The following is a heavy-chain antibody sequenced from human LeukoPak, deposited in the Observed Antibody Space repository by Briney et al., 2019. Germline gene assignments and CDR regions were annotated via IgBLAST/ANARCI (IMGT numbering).Heavy chain of an antibody. D-gene: IGHD2-21*01. Sequence: GGSLRLSCAASGFTFKDYALNWVRQTPGKGLEWVSSISDDGAYIYYADSVKGRFTISRDNAKNSLYLQMNSLRAEDTALYYCAKDMDKVNDAFDIWGQGTMVTVSS. CDR1: GFTFKDYA. V-gene: IGHV3-21*04. CDR2: ISDDGAYI. CDR3: AKDMDKVNDAFDI. J-gene: IGHJ3*02.